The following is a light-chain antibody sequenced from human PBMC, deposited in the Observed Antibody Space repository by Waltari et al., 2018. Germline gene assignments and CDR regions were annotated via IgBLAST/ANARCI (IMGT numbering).Light chain of an antibody. Sequence: DIVMTQSPDSLAVSLRERAPITCKSSHSVLYSPNNKNYLAWYQQKPGQPPQLLIYWASTRESGVPDRFSGSGSGTDFTLTISSLQAEDVAVYYCQQYYSTPPITFGQGTRLEIK. V-gene: IGKV4-1*01. J-gene: IGKJ5*01. CDR3: QQYYSTPPIT. CDR1: HSVLYSPNNKNY. CDR2: WAS.